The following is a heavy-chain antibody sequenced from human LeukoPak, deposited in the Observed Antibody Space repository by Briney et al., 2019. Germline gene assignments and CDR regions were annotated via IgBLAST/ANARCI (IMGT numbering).Heavy chain of an antibody. CDR3: ATTGREDSSGWFSYYYYYYMDV. J-gene: IGHJ6*03. CDR1: GDTFTGYY. CDR2: VNPNSGGT. V-gene: IGHV1-2*02. Sequence: ASVKVSCKASGDTFTGYYIHWVRQAPGQGLEWMGWVNPNSGGTNYAQKFQGRVTMTRDTSISTAYMELSRLRSDDIAIYFCATTGREDSSGWFSYYYYYYMDVWGKGPRSPSP. D-gene: IGHD6-19*01.